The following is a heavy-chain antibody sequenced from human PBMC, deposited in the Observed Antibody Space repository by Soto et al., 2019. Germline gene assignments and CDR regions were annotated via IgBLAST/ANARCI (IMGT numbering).Heavy chain of an antibody. CDR3: ARGGIAGHWFAP. CDR1: NGYINSGGFY. D-gene: IGHD6-13*01. CDR2: SFHSGST. J-gene: IGHJ5*02. Sequence: QVQLQESGPGLLKPSQTLSLTCNVSNGYINSGGFYWSWIRQHPGKGLEWIGYSFHSGSTLYNPSLNSRVTISADTSKNQLSLNLRSVTVADPAVYYCARGGIAGHWFAPWGQRILVTVSS. V-gene: IGHV4-31*03.